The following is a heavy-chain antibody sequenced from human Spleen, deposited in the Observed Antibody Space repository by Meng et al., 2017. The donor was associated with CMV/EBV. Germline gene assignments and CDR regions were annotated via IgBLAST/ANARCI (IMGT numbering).Heavy chain of an antibody. D-gene: IGHD6-13*01. CDR1: GFTFSSYS. Sequence: LSLTCAASGFTFSSYSMNWVRQAPGKGLEWVSFISSDNSFIHYADSVKGRFTISRDNAKNSLYLQMNSLRVEDTAVYYCARDDLAATGTNHYWGQGTLVTVSS. V-gene: IGHV3-21*01. J-gene: IGHJ4*02. CDR3: ARDDLAATGTNHY. CDR2: ISSDNSFI.